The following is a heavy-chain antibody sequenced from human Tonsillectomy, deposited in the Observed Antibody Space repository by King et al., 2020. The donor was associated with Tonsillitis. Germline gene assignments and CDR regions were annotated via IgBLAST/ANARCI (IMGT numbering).Heavy chain of an antibody. CDR3: AHPGGIAGAYDAFDI. CDR2: IYWNDDK. V-gene: IGHV2-5*01. CDR1: GFSLSTSGVG. D-gene: IGHD6-19*01. Sequence: ITLKESGPPLVKPTQTLSLTCTFSGFSLSTSGVGAGWIRQPPGKALEWLALIYWNDDKRYSPSLKSRLTITKDTSKNQVVLTMTNMDPVDTATYYCAHPGGIAGAYDAFDIWGQGTMVTVSS. J-gene: IGHJ3*02.